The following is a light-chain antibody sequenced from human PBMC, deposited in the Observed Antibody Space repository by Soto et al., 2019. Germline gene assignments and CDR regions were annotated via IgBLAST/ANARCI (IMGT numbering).Light chain of an antibody. CDR2: KAY. J-gene: IGKJ1*01. Sequence: DIQMTQSASSLSASLGDRVTSTCRASQSISSYLNWYHQKPGKAPKLLIYKAYSLESGVPSRFSGSGSGTEFTLTISSLQPDDFATYYCQQYNSYPWTFGQGTKVDIK. CDR1: QSISSY. CDR3: QQYNSYPWT. V-gene: IGKV1-5*03.